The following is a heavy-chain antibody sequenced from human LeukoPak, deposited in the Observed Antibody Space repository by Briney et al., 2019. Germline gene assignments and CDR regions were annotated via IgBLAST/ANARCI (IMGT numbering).Heavy chain of an antibody. V-gene: IGHV3-23*01. J-gene: IGHJ5*02. CDR3: AKSQAAAGYNWFDP. Sequence: GGSLRLSCAASGFTFSSYGMSWVRQAPGKGLEWVSSIRGSGDNTYYADSVKGRFTISRDNSKNTLFLQMDSLRPDDTAVYYCAKSQAAAGYNWFDPWGQGTLVTVSS. CDR1: GFTFSSYG. D-gene: IGHD6-13*01. CDR2: IRGSGDNT.